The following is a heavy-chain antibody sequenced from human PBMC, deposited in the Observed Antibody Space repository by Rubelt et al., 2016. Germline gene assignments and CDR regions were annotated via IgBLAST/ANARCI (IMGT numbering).Heavy chain of an antibody. CDR1: GYTFTSYY. CDR3: ARSPRYDFEDNWFDP. J-gene: IGHJ5*02. D-gene: IGHD3-3*01. V-gene: IGHV1-46*01. Sequence: QVQLVQSGAEVKKPGASVKVSCKASGYTFTSYYMHWVRQAPGQGLEWMGIINPSGGSTSYATKCSGRVTMSRATSTSTVYMGLSSLRSEDTAVYYCARSPRYDFEDNWFDPWGQGTLVTVSS. CDR2: INPSGGST.